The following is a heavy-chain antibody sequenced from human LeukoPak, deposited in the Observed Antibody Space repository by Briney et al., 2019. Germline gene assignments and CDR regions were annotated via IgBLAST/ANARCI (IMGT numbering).Heavy chain of an antibody. D-gene: IGHD3-16*01. Sequence: ASVKVSCKASGYTFTAYYIHWVRQAPGQGLEWMGWIDPNSGATNYAQKFQGRVTMTRDTSISTAYMDLSRLRSDDTAVYYCARDPPVMNWFDPWGQGTLVTVSS. CDR2: IDPNSGAT. V-gene: IGHV1-2*02. CDR1: GYTFTAYY. J-gene: IGHJ5*02. CDR3: ARDPPVMNWFDP.